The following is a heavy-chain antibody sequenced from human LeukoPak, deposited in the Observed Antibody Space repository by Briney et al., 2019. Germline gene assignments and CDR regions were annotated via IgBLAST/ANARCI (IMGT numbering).Heavy chain of an antibody. CDR2: MNPNSDNT. D-gene: IGHD3-10*01. CDR1: GYTFTSYD. J-gene: IGHJ4*02. V-gene: IGHV1-8*02. Sequence: ASVKVSCKASGYTFTSYDINWVRQATGQGLEWMGWMNPNSDNTGYAQKFQGRVTMTRDTSISTAYMELSSLRSEDTAVYYCATSRSMVRGVTSMDYWGQGTLVTVSS. CDR3: ATSRSMVRGVTSMDY.